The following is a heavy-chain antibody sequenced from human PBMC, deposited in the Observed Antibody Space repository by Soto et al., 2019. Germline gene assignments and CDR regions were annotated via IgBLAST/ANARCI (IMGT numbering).Heavy chain of an antibody. CDR1: GFTFSSYS. Sequence: GGSLRLSCAASGFTFSSYSMNWVRQAPGKGLEWVSGISGGGGSTYHADSVKGRFTISRDNSKNTLYLQMNSLRAEDTAVYYCAKDPTSYDSSAQFDSWGQGTLVTVSS. CDR2: ISGGGGST. D-gene: IGHD3-22*01. J-gene: IGHJ4*02. V-gene: IGHV3-23*01. CDR3: AKDPTSYDSSAQFDS.